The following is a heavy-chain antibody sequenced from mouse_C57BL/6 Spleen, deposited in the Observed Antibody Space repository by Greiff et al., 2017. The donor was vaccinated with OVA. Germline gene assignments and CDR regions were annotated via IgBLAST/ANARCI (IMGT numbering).Heavy chain of an antibody. CDR2: IDPEDGDT. J-gene: IGHJ2*01. V-gene: IGHV14-1*01. CDR3: TTHGSSYVFDD. D-gene: IGHD1-1*01. CDR1: GFNIKDYY. Sequence: EVQLQQSGAELVRPGASVKLSCTASGFNIKDYYMHWVKQRPEQGLEWIGRIDPEDGDTEYAPKFQGKATMTADTSSNTAYLQLSILTSEDTAVYYCTTHGSSYVFDDWGQGTTLTVSS.